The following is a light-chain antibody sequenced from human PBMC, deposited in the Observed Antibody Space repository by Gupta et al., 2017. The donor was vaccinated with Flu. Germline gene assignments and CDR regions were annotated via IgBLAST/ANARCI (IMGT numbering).Light chain of an antibody. CDR2: GAS. J-gene: IGKJ2*01. CDR3: QQYNNWPL. Sequence: SPAILSVSPGERATLSCRASQSVSGNLAWYQQKPGQAPRLLIYGASNRAAGISARFSGSGSGTEFTLTISSLQSEDFAVYYCQQYNNWPLFGQGTKLEIK. CDR1: QSVSGN. V-gene: IGKV3-15*01.